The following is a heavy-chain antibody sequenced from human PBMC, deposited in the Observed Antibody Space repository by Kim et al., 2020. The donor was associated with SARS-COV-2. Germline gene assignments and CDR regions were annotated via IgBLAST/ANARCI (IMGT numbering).Heavy chain of an antibody. CDR2: IKSKTDGGTT. CDR1: GFTFSNAW. CDR3: TTVPGALYCTNGVCYKGQRLDFDY. D-gene: IGHD2-8*01. V-gene: IGHV3-15*01. Sequence: GGSLRLSCAASGFTFSNAWMSWVRQAPGKGLEWVGRIKSKTDGGTTDYAAPVKGRFTISRDDSKNTLYLQMNSLKTEDTAVYYCTTVPGALYCTNGVCYKGQRLDFDYWGQGTLVTVSS. J-gene: IGHJ4*02.